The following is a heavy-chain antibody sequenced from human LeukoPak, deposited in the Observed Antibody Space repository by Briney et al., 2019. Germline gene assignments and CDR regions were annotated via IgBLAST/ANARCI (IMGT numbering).Heavy chain of an antibody. CDR1: GFSISSGYY. J-gene: IGHJ4*02. Sequence: SETLSLTCTVSGFSISSGYYWAWIRQPPGKGLEWVGTIYHTGTTYYNPSLKSRVTIPVDPSKNQFSLRLTSVTAADTAVYYCARGRQFGEFDFWGQGILVTVSS. CDR3: ARGRQFGEFDF. D-gene: IGHD3-10*01. V-gene: IGHV4-38-2*02. CDR2: IYHTGTT.